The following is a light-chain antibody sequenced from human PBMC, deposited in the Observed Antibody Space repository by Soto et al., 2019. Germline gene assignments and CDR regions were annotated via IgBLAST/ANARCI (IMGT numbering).Light chain of an antibody. CDR2: EVS. J-gene: IGLJ2*01. CDR1: SSDVGGYNY. V-gene: IGLV2-8*01. CDR3: SSYAGSSTWV. Sequence: QSAPTQPPSASGSPGQSATISCTGTSSDVGGYNYVSWYQQYPGKAPKLMIYEVSKRPSGVPDRFSGSKSGNTASLTVSGLQAEDEADYCCSSYAGSSTWVFGGGTKLPVL.